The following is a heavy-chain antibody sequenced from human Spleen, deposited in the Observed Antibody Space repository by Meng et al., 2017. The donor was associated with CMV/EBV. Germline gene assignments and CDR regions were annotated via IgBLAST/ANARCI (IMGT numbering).Heavy chain of an antibody. Sequence: QVQLQQWGSELWPQLDGLSHTLAVYGAVFTGYYCSWIRQPPGQGLELSGEINHSGSINYNPSVKSRLTISVDTSKKQFSPKQSSVTAADSAVYYGARGRRQERPLPNYFDYWGQGTLVTVSS. D-gene: IGHD6-25*01. J-gene: IGHJ4*02. V-gene: IGHV4-34*01. CDR3: ARGRRQERPLPNYFDY. CDR2: INHSGSI. CDR1: GAVFTGYY.